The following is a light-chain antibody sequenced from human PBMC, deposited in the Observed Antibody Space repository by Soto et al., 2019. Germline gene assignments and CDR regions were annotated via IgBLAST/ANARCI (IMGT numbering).Light chain of an antibody. J-gene: IGLJ2*01. Sequence: QAVVTQEPSLTVSPGGTVTLTCGSSTGAVTSGHSPYGFQRKPGQPPKTLIYDTSNKRSWTPARFSGSLLGGKAALTLSGAQPEDEADYYCLLSYSDARKVALGGGTKLTVL. CDR1: TGAVTSGHS. CDR3: LLSYSDARKVA. V-gene: IGLV7-46*01. CDR2: DTS.